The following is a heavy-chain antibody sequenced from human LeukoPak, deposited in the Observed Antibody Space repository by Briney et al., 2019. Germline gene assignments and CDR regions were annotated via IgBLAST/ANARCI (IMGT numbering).Heavy chain of an antibody. Sequence: NSGGSLRLSCAASGFTFSSYSMNWVRQAPGKGLEWVSSISSSSGYIYYADSVKGRFTISKDKVKNSLYLQMNSLRAEDTAVYYCARVRAHYYENSGYLAISGAFDIWGQGTMVTVSS. CDR2: ISSSSGYI. CDR1: GFTFSSYS. V-gene: IGHV3-21*01. J-gene: IGHJ3*02. CDR3: ARVRAHYYENSGYLAISGAFDI. D-gene: IGHD3-22*01.